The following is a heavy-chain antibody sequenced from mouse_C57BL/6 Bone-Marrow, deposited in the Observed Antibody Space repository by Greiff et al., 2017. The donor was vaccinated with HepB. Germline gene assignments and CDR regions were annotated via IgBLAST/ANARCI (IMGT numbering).Heavy chain of an antibody. CDR3: AREGSTVVDY. J-gene: IGHJ2*01. CDR1: GYTFTSYG. CDR2: IYPRSGNT. V-gene: IGHV1-81*01. D-gene: IGHD1-1*01. Sequence: QVQLQLSGAELARPGASVKLSCKASGYTFTSYGISWVKQRTGQGLEWIGEIYPRSGNTYYNEKFKGKATLTADKSSSTAYMELRSLTSEDSAVYFCAREGSTVVDYWGQGTTLTVSS.